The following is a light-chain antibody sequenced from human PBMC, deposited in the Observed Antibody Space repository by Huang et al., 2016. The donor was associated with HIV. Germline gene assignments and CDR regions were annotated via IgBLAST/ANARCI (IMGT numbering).Light chain of an antibody. J-gene: IGKJ2*01. V-gene: IGKV1-NL1*01. CDR1: QGISNS. CDR3: QQYYSPPPMYT. CDR2: YAS. Sequence: DIQMTQSPSSLSASVGDRVTITCRASQGISNSLAWYQQKPGTAPKLLVYYASRLESGVPSRFSGSGSGTDYTLTINSRQPEDFATYYCQQYYSPPPMYTFGQGTKLEIK.